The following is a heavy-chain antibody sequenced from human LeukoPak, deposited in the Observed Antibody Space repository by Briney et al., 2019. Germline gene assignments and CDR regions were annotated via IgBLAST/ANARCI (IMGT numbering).Heavy chain of an antibody. CDR2: ISYDGSNK. CDR3: ARDGAYYDILTGYSRDAFDI. J-gene: IGHJ3*02. V-gene: IGHV3-30-3*01. Sequence: GGSLRLSCAASGFTFSSYAMHWARQAPGKGLEWVAVISYDGSNKYYADSVKGRFTISRDNSKNTLYLQMNSLRAEDTAVYYCARDGAYYDILTGYSRDAFDIWGQGTMVTVSS. CDR1: GFTFSSYA. D-gene: IGHD3-9*01.